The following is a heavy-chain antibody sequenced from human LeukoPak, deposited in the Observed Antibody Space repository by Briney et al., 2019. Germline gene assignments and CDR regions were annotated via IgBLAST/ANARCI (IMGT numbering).Heavy chain of an antibody. Sequence: GGSLQISCQGSGSPFTSYWIGWVRPLPGKGLEWMGIIYPGDSDTRYSPSFQGQVTISADKSISTAYLQWSSLKASDTAMYYCARRIESYYYDSSGPINWFDTGGQGTLVTVS. D-gene: IGHD3-22*01. CDR1: GSPFTSYW. CDR3: ARRIESYYYDSSGPINWFDT. J-gene: IGHJ5*02. CDR2: IYPGDSDT. V-gene: IGHV5-51*01.